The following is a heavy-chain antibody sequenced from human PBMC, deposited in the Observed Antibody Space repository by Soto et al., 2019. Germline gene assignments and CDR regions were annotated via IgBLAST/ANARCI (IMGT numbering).Heavy chain of an antibody. D-gene: IGHD4-17*01. V-gene: IGHV1-18*01. Sequence: QVPLVQSGAEVKKPGASVKVSCKASGYTFTSYGISWVRQAPGQGLEWMGWISAYNGNTNYAQKLQGRVTMTTDTSTSTAYMELRSLRSDATAVYYCARYRKLRWHYYYGMDVWGQGTTVTVSS. CDR3: ARYRKLRWHYYYGMDV. CDR1: GYTFTSYG. CDR2: ISAYNGNT. J-gene: IGHJ6*02.